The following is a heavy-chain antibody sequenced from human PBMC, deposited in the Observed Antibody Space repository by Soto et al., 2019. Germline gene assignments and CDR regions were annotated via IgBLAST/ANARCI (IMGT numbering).Heavy chain of an antibody. D-gene: IGHD5-18*01. Sequence: GASVKVSSKASGYTFTSYYMHWVRQAPGQGLEWMGIINPSGGSTSYAQKFQGRVTMTRDTSTSTVYMELSSLSSEDTAVYYCARDDLASTGYPGAFDIWGQGTMVTVSS. CDR2: INPSGGST. V-gene: IGHV1-46*01. CDR3: ARDDLASTGYPGAFDI. J-gene: IGHJ3*02. CDR1: GYTFTSYY.